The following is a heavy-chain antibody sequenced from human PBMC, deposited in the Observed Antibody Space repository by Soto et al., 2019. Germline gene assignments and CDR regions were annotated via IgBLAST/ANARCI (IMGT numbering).Heavy chain of an antibody. J-gene: IGHJ3*02. V-gene: IGHV3-73*01. CDR2: INSKANSYST. CDR3: TIHDSNYDAFDI. Sequence: GGSLRLSCAASGFTFSGSAMHWVRQASGKGLEWVGRINSKANSYSTAYAAAVKARVTTSRDDSKNTAYLQMNSLKTEDSAVYYDTIHDSNYDAFDIWGQGTMVTVSS. CDR1: GFTFSGSA. D-gene: IGHD4-4*01.